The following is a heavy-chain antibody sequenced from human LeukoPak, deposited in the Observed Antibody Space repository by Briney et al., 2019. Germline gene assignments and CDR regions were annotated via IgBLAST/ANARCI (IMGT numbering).Heavy chain of an antibody. Sequence: SETLSLTCTVSGGSISSSSYYWGWIRQPPGKGLEWIGSIYYGGSTYCNPSLKSRVTISVDTSKNQFSLKLSSVTAADTAVYYCARQLGATHAYYYYYMDVWGKGTTVTVSS. V-gene: IGHV4-39*01. CDR2: IYYGGST. CDR1: GGSISSSSYY. D-gene: IGHD4/OR15-4a*01. J-gene: IGHJ6*03. CDR3: ARQLGATHAYYYYYMDV.